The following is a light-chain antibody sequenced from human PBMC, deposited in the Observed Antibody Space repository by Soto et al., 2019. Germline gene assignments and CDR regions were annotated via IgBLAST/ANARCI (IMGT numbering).Light chain of an antibody. CDR2: GAS. J-gene: IGKJ1*01. V-gene: IGKV3-20*01. Sequence: EIVLTQSPGTLSLSPGERATLSCRASQSVSNNYLAWYQQKPGQAPRLLIYGASIRATGIPDRFSGSGSGTDFTLTISRLEPEDFAVYSCQQYVSSPRTFGQGTKLDIK. CDR3: QQYVSSPRT. CDR1: QSVSNNY.